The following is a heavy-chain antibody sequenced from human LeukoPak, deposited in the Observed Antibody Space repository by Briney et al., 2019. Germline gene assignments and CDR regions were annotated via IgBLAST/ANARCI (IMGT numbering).Heavy chain of an antibody. CDR3: TRANSATIPGVDP. J-gene: IGHJ5*02. CDR2: IHSGGST. D-gene: IGHD1-26*01. Sequence: PGGSLRLSCAASGFTVSSNYMSWGQAPGKGLEWVSIIHSGGSTYYADSVKGRFTISRDNSKNTLYLQMNSLRAEDTAVYYCTRANSATIPGVDPWGQGTLVTVSS. V-gene: IGHV3-53*01. CDR1: GFTVSSNY.